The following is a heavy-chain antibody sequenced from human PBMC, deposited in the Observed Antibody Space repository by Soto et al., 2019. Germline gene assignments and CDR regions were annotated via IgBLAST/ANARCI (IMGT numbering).Heavy chain of an antibody. Sequence: PSETLSLTCTVSGGSVSSGSYYWSWIRQPPGKGLEWIGYIYNSGSTNYNPSLKSRVTISLDTSKNQFSLKLSSVTAADTAVYYCARYGDGYTVFDFWGQGTLVTVSS. CDR3: ARYGDGYTVFDF. V-gene: IGHV4-61*01. J-gene: IGHJ4*02. CDR2: IYNSGST. D-gene: IGHD5-12*01. CDR1: GGSVSSGSYY.